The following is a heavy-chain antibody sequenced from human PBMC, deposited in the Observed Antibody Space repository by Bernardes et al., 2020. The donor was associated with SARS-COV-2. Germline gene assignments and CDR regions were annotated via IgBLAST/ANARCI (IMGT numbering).Heavy chain of an antibody. Sequence: GGSLRLSCAASGFTFSDYYMSWIRQAPGKGLEWVSYISSSGRTIYYADSVKGRFTISRDNAKNSLYLQMNSLRAEDTAVYYCARDGGGWFGELLYNPNYYYGMDVWGQGTTVTVS. J-gene: IGHJ6*02. CDR3: ARDGGGWFGELLYNPNYYYGMDV. D-gene: IGHD3-10*01. V-gene: IGHV3-11*01. CDR2: ISSSGRTI. CDR1: GFTFSDYY.